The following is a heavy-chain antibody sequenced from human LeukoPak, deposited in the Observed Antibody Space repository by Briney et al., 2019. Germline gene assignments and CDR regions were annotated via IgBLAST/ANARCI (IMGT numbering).Heavy chain of an antibody. CDR1: GGSISSGYY. CDR2: IYHSGST. D-gene: IGHD3-22*01. CDR3: ARDSSVGSSGYYYRDY. Sequence: PSETLSLTCTVSGGSISSGYYWGWIRQPPGKGLEWIGSIYHSGSTYYNPSLKSRVTISVDTSKNQFSLKLSSVTAADTAVYYCARDSSVGSSGYYYRDYWGQGTLVTVSS. V-gene: IGHV4-38-2*02. J-gene: IGHJ4*02.